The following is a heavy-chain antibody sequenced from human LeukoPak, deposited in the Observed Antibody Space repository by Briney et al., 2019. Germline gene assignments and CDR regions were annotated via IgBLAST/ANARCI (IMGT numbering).Heavy chain of an antibody. J-gene: IGHJ6*03. CDR3: ARVAGGYSSSSIDYYYYYMDV. CDR1: GYTFNSYG. Sequence: VASVKVSCKASGYTFNSYGICWVRQAPGQGLEWMGWISAYNGNTNYAQKLQGRVTMTTDTSTSTAYMELRSLRSDDTAVYYCARVAGGYSSSSIDYYYYYMDVWGKGTTVTVSS. V-gene: IGHV1-18*01. CDR2: ISAYNGNT. D-gene: IGHD6-6*01.